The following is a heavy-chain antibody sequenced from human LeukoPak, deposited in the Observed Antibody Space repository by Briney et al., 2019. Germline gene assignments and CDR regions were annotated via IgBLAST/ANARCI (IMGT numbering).Heavy chain of an antibody. J-gene: IGHJ4*02. CDR3: AKGTGDTAYYFDF. V-gene: IGHV3-23*01. CDR1: GFTFSSYA. D-gene: IGHD7-27*01. CDR2: ICVSGST. Sequence: GSLRLSCAASGFTFSSYAMSWVRQAPGKGLEWVSGICVSGSTYYPDSVTGRFTISRDNSENTLYLQMSGLRAEDTAIYYCAKGTGDTAYYFDFWGQGVLVTVSS.